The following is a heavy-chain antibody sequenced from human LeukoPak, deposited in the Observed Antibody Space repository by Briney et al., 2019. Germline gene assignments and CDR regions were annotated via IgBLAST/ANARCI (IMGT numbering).Heavy chain of an antibody. CDR3: ARGGITMVRGVIGTEY. D-gene: IGHD3-10*01. J-gene: IGHJ4*02. Sequence: ASVKVSCKASGGTFTSYGISWVRQAPGQGLECMGWISAYNGNTNYAQKLQGRVTMTTDTSTSTAYMELRSLRSDDTAVYYCARGGITMVRGVIGTEYWGQGTLVTVSS. CDR1: GGTFTSYG. V-gene: IGHV1-18*01. CDR2: ISAYNGNT.